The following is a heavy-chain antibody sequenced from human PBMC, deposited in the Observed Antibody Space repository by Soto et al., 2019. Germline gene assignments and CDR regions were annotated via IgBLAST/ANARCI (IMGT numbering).Heavy chain of an antibody. CDR3: AKRSSSSPLDY. CDR2: ISGSDDST. CDR1: GFTFSSYA. D-gene: IGHD6-6*01. Sequence: EVQLLESGGGLVQPGASLRLSCAASGFTFSSYAMSWVRQAPGKGLEWVSVISGSDDSTYYADSVKGRFTISRDNSKNTLYLQMSRLRAEDTAVYYCAKRSSSSPLDYCGQGTLVTVSS. J-gene: IGHJ4*02. V-gene: IGHV3-23*01.